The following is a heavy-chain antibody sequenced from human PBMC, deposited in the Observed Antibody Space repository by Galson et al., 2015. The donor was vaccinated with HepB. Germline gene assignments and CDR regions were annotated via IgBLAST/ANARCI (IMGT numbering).Heavy chain of an antibody. J-gene: IGHJ4*02. D-gene: IGHD3-10*01. CDR3: ATLRFTYGSGTPYY. CDR2: IYSGGST. V-gene: IGHV3-53*01. CDR1: GFTVSNNY. Sequence: SLRLSCAASGFTVSNNYITWVRQAPGKGLEWVSVIYSGGSTYYADSVKGRFTISRDNSKNTVHLQMKSLRAEDTAVYYCATLRFTYGSGTPYYRGQGTLVTVSS.